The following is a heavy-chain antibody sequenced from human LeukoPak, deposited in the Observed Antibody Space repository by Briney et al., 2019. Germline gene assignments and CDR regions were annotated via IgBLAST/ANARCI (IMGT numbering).Heavy chain of an antibody. Sequence: SETLSLTCTVSGGSISSSSYYWGWIRQPPGKGLEWIGSIYYSGSTYYNPSLKSRVTISVDTSKNQFSLKLSSVTAADMAVYYCARLGSYWDYYYYMDVWGKGTTVTVSS. CDR3: ARLGSYWDYYYYMDV. CDR1: GGSISSSSYY. V-gene: IGHV4-39*01. CDR2: IYYSGST. D-gene: IGHD1-26*01. J-gene: IGHJ6*03.